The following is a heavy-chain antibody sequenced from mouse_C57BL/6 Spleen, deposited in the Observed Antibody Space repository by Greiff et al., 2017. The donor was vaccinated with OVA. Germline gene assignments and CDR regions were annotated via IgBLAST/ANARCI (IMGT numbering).Heavy chain of an antibody. CDR1: GYSITSGYY. CDR2: ISYDGSN. D-gene: IGHD2-4*01. Sequence: EVQLQQSGPGLVKPSQSLSLTCSVTGYSITSGYYWNWIRQFPGNKLEWMGYISYDGSNNYNPSLKNRISITRDTSKNQFFLKLNSVTTEDTATYYCARGGLRQAMDYWGQGTSVTVSS. CDR3: ARGGLRQAMDY. J-gene: IGHJ4*01. V-gene: IGHV3-6*01.